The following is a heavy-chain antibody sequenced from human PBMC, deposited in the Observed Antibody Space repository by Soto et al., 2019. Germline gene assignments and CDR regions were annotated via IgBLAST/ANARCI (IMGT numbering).Heavy chain of an antibody. CDR3: ATSVVVPAREAFDI. V-gene: IGHV1-24*01. D-gene: IGHD2-2*01. J-gene: IGHJ3*02. CDR2: FDPEDGET. Sequence: GASVKVSCKVSGYTLTELSIHWVRQAPGKGLEWMGGFDPEDGETIYAQKFQGRVTMTEDTSTDTAYMELSSLRSEDTAVYYCATSVVVPAREAFDIWGQGTMVTVSS. CDR1: GYTLTELS.